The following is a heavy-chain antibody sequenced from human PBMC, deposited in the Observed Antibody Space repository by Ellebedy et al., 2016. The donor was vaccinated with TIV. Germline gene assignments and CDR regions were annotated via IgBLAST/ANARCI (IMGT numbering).Heavy chain of an antibody. Sequence: MPSETLSLTCTVSGVSITSDEYFCTWIRQPPGKGLEWIAYMHYSGRAFYNPSLKSRVTISVHTARNHFSLNLNSVTAAETAVYLCAKGQGLASPTTMGYYFHDWGQGTLVTVSS. CDR3: AKGQGLASPTTMGYYFHD. CDR2: MHYSGRA. CDR1: GVSITSDEYF. D-gene: IGHD4-23*01. V-gene: IGHV4-30-4*01. J-gene: IGHJ4*02.